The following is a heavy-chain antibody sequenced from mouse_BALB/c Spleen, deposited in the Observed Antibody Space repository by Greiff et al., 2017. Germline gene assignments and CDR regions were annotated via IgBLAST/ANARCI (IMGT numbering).Heavy chain of an antibody. CDR3: ARNYRYDYYAMDY. Sequence: QVQLKQSGPGLVQPSQSLSITCTVSGFSLTSYGVHWVRQSPGKGLEWLGVIWSGGSTDYNAAFISRLSISKDNSTSQVFFKMNSLQANDTAIYYCARNYRYDYYAMDYWGQGTSVTVSS. D-gene: IGHD2-14*01. V-gene: IGHV2-2*02. J-gene: IGHJ4*01. CDR2: IWSGGST. CDR1: GFSLTSYG.